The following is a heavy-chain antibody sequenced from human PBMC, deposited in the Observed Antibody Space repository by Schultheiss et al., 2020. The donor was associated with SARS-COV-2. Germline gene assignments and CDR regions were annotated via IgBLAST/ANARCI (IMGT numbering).Heavy chain of an antibody. V-gene: IGHV3-33*01. CDR2: IRYDGSNK. J-gene: IGHJ4*02. D-gene: IGHD6-13*01. CDR1: GFIFRNHD. Sequence: GGSLRLSCAASGFIFRNHDIHWVRQAPGKGLEWVALIRYDGSNKFYADSVKGRFTISRDNSKNTVYMQMNSLRAEDTAVYYCGRDFFEQRIAAASIDYWGQGTLVTVSS. CDR3: GRDFFEQRIAAASIDY.